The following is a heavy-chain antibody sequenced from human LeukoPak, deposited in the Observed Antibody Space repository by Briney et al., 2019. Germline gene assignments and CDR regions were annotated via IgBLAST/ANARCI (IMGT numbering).Heavy chain of an antibody. CDR2: ISGSGGST. CDR1: GFTFSSYA. Sequence: PGGSLRLSCAASGFTFSSYAMSWVRQAPGKGLEWVSAISGSGGSTYYADSVKGRFTISRGNSKNTLFLQMNSLRAEDTAVYYCARGYCSGGSCSHYFDYWGQGTLVTVSS. D-gene: IGHD2-15*01. V-gene: IGHV3-23*01. J-gene: IGHJ4*02. CDR3: ARGYCSGGSCSHYFDY.